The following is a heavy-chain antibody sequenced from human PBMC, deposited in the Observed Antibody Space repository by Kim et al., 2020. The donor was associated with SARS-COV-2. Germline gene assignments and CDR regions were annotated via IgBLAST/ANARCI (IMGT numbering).Heavy chain of an antibody. Sequence: GGSLRLSCAASGFTFSSYSMNWVRQAPGKGLEWVSSISSSSSYIYYADSVKGRFTISRDNAKNSLYLQMNSLRAEDTAVYYCARDLTVAGLFYWYFDLWGRGTLVTVSS. J-gene: IGHJ2*01. CDR1: GFTFSSYS. CDR3: ARDLTVAGLFYWYFDL. D-gene: IGHD6-19*01. V-gene: IGHV3-21*01. CDR2: ISSSSSYI.